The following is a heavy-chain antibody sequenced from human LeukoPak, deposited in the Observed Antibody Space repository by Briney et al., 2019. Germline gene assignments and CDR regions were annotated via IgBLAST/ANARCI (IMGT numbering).Heavy chain of an antibody. D-gene: IGHD3-10*01. V-gene: IGHV4-59*08. CDR2: IYYSGST. CDR1: GGSISSYY. J-gene: IGHJ5*02. CDR3: ARVVWFGELLSSWFDP. Sequence: SETLSLTCTVSGGSISSYYWSWIRQPPGKGLEWIGYIYYSGSTNYNPSLKSRVTISVDTSKNQFSLKLSSVTAADTAVYYCARVVWFGELLSSWFDPWGQGTLVTVYS.